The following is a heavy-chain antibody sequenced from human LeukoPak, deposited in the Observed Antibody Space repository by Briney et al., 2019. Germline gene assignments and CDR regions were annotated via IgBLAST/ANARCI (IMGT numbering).Heavy chain of an antibody. D-gene: IGHD3-22*01. J-gene: IGHJ4*02. Sequence: GASVKVSCKASGGTLSSYAISGVRQAPGQGLEWMGGIIPIFGTANYAQKFQGRVTITTDESTSTAYMELSSLRSEDTAVYYCARDDSSGYYFDYWGQGTLVTVSS. CDR1: GGTLSSYA. CDR2: IIPIFGTA. CDR3: ARDDSSGYYFDY. V-gene: IGHV1-69*05.